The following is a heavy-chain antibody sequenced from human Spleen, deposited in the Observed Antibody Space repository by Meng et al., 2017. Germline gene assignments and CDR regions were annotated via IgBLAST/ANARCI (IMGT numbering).Heavy chain of an antibody. D-gene: IGHD6-13*01. Sequence: VHLLQSGAEVKRPGASVKVSCKPSGYNFPDYYIHWVRRAPGQGLEWMGRINPKSGDTHYAQKFQGRVTMTGDTSIGTAYMELSGLRSDDTAMYYCARDEDISAAGKLFGDYWGQGTLVTVSS. V-gene: IGHV1-2*06. J-gene: IGHJ4*02. CDR3: ARDEDISAAGKLFGDY. CDR1: GYNFPDYY. CDR2: INPKSGDT.